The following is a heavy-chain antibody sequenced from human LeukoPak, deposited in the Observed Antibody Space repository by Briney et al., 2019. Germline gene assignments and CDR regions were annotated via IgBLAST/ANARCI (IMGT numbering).Heavy chain of an antibody. Sequence: ASVKVSCKASGYTFTSYDINWVRQATGQGLEWMGWMNPNSGNTGYAQKFQGRVTMTRNTSISTAYMELSSLRSEDTAVYYCAREGGSGSYYNLYCYYYGMDVWGQGTTVTVSS. CDR2: MNPNSGNT. CDR1: GYTFTSYD. J-gene: IGHJ6*02. D-gene: IGHD3-10*01. V-gene: IGHV1-8*01. CDR3: AREGGSGSYYNLYCYYYGMDV.